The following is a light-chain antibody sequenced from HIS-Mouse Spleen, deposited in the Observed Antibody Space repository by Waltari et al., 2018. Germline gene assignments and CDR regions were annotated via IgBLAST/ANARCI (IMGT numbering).Light chain of an antibody. CDR3: AAWDDSLSGLV. Sequence: QSVLTQPPSASGTPGPRVTISCSGSSSNIGRNYVYWYLHLPGTAPKLLIYRNNQRPSGVPDRFSGSKSGTSASLAISGLRSEDEADYYCAAWDDSLSGLVFGGGTKLTVL. V-gene: IGLV1-47*01. CDR2: RNN. CDR1: SSNIGRNY. J-gene: IGLJ2*01.